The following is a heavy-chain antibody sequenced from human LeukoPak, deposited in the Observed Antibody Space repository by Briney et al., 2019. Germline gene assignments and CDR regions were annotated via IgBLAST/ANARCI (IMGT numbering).Heavy chain of an antibody. J-gene: IGHJ6*02. D-gene: IGHD3-22*01. Sequence: PGRSLRLSCAASGFTFSNYGMHWVRQAPGKGLEWVSSISSDSSYIYYADSVRGRFTISRDNARNSLYLQMNSLRAEDTAVYYCARPGYDTSGYHYYYYGMDVWGQGTTVTVSS. CDR1: GFTFSNYG. V-gene: IGHV3-21*01. CDR2: ISSDSSYI. CDR3: ARPGYDTSGYHYYYYGMDV.